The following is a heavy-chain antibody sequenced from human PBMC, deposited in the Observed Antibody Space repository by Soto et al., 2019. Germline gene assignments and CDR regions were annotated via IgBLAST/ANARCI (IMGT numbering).Heavy chain of an antibody. D-gene: IGHD3-3*01. CDR3: VSSLNYDFWRDGGRHFYFDY. CDR1: GGSISSSYW. Sequence: QVQLQESGPGLVKPSGTRSLTCAVSGGSISSSYWWNWVRQTPRGGLEWIGKIYHGGTTNYNPSLKNRVTISVDKSKNQFSLKLTSVTAADTAVYYCVSSLNYDFWRDGGRHFYFDYWGRGILATVSS. V-gene: IGHV4-4*02. J-gene: IGHJ4*02. CDR2: IYHGGTT.